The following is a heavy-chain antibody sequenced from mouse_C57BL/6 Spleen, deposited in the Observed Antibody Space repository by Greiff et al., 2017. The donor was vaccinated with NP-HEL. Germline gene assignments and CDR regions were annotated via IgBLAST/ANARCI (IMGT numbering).Heavy chain of an antibody. Sequence: VKLQQPGAELVRPGSSVKLSCKASGYTFTSYWMHWVKQRPIQGLEWIGNIDPSDSETHYNQKFKDKATLTVDKSSSTAYMQLSSLTSEDSAVYYCAREGVYYYGGDAMDYWGQGTSVTVSS. V-gene: IGHV1-52*01. CDR3: AREGVYYYGGDAMDY. J-gene: IGHJ4*01. CDR2: IDPSDSET. D-gene: IGHD1-1*01. CDR1: GYTFTSYW.